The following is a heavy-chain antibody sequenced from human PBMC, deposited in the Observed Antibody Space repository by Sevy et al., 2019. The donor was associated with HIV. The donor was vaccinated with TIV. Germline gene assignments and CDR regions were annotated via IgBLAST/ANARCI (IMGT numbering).Heavy chain of an antibody. CDR1: GGSISGHY. CDR3: ARGGALTYYDTTGFHNYFDS. J-gene: IGHJ4*02. Sequence: SETLSLTCAISGGSISGHYWGWIRQPPGKGLEWIAYIYDSGSSNYNPSLSGRVTISVDTSKNQFSLRLSSVTAADTAVYYCARGGALTYYDTTGFHNYFDSWGPGTLVTVSS. CDR2: IYDSGSS. D-gene: IGHD3-22*01. V-gene: IGHV4-59*11.